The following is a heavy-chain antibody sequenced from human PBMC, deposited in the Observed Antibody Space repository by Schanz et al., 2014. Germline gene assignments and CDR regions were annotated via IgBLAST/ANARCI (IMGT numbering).Heavy chain of an antibody. V-gene: IGHV1-2*06. CDR1: GYTFTNHY. J-gene: IGHJ5*02. Sequence: QVQVIQSGPEVKKPGASVKVSCKASGYTFTNHYLHWVRQAPGQGLEWMGRISPSSGGTNYAQNCQRMVTMTKDTSINPVYMELSTLTSDDTAVYYCARESVSRTRLFDPWGQGTLVTVSS. CDR3: ARESVSRTRLFDP. D-gene: IGHD3-3*01. CDR2: ISPSSGGT.